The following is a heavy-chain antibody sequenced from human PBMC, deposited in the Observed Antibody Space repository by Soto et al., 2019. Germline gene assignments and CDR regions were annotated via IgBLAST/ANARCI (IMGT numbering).Heavy chain of an antibody. D-gene: IGHD6-13*01. CDR3: AYSSTPFDY. CDR1: GFTFSSYA. J-gene: IGHJ4*02. V-gene: IGHV3-23*01. CDR2: ISGSGGST. Sequence: GGSLRLSCAASGFTFSSYAMSWVRQAPGKGLEWVSAISGSGGSTYYADSVKGRFPISRDNSKNTLYLQMNSLRADDTAVYYCAYSSTPFDYWGQGTLVTVAS.